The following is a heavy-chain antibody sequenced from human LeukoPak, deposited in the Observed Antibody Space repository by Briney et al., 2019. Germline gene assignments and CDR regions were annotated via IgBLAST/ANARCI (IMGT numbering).Heavy chain of an antibody. J-gene: IGHJ4*02. CDR1: GYTFTGYY. Sequence: GASVKVSCKASGYTFTGYYMHWVRQAPGQGLEWMGWINPNSGGTNYAQKFQGRVTMTRDTSISTAYMELSRLRSDDTAVYYCARDKGDYGDYLGLDYWGQGTLVTVSS. CDR3: ARDKGDYGDYLGLDY. V-gene: IGHV1-2*02. D-gene: IGHD4-17*01. CDR2: INPNSGGT.